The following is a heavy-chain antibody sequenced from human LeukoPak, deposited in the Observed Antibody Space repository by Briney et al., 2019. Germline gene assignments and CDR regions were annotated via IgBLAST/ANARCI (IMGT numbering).Heavy chain of an antibody. CDR2: ISGSGGST. Sequence: GGSPILSCAASGFTFSSYAMSWVRPAPGKGLEWVSAISGSGGSTYYADSVKGRFTISRDNSKNTLYLQMNSLRAEDTAVYYCAKSAGIAVAGTFDYWGQGTLVTVSS. J-gene: IGHJ4*02. CDR3: AKSAGIAVAGTFDY. D-gene: IGHD6-19*01. V-gene: IGHV3-23*01. CDR1: GFTFSSYA.